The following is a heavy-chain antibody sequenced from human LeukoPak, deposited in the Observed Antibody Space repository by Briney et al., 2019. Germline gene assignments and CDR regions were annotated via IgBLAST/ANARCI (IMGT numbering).Heavy chain of an antibody. CDR3: ARVPRIRLGELSASTDYYYYYGMDV. Sequence: GGSLRLSCTASGFTFSPYWMTWVRQAPGKGLEWVANIQKDGSEKYYVDSVRGRFTISRDNAKNSLYLQMNSLRAEDTAVYYCARVPRIRLGELSASTDYYYYYGMDVWGQGTTVTVSS. CDR1: GFTFSPYW. V-gene: IGHV3-7*03. J-gene: IGHJ6*02. CDR2: IQKDGSEK. D-gene: IGHD3-16*02.